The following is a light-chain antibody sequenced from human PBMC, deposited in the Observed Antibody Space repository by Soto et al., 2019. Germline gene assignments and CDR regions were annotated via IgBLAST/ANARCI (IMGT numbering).Light chain of an antibody. CDR2: GNS. J-gene: IGLJ2*01. V-gene: IGLV1-40*01. Sequence: VVTQPPSVSGAPGQRVTISCTGSSSNIGAGYDEHWYQQLPGTAPKLLIYGNSNRPSGVPDRFSGSKSGTSASLAITGLQAEDEAEYYCQSYDSSLSGVVFGGGTKLTVL. CDR3: QSYDSSLSGVV. CDR1: SSNIGAGYD.